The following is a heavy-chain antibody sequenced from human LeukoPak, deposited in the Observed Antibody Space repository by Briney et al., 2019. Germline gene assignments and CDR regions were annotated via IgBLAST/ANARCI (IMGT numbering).Heavy chain of an antibody. Sequence: SETLCLTCAVYGGSFSGYYWSWIRQPPGKGLEWIGEINHSGSAYYNPSLESRVTISVDTSKNQFSLKLTSVTAADTAVYYCGSVPEPYYFDYWGQGTLVTVS. CDR2: INHSGSA. CDR3: GSVPEPYYFDY. V-gene: IGHV4-34*01. CDR1: GGSFSGYY. J-gene: IGHJ4*02. D-gene: IGHD1-14*01.